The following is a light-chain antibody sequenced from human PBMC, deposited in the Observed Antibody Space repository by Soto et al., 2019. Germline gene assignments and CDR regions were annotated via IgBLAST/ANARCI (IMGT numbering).Light chain of an antibody. CDR2: GAS. CDR1: QSGSGN. Sequence: EIVMTQSPATLSVSPGERATLSCRASQSGSGNLAWYQQKPGQAPRLLIYGASTRANGIPARFSGSGSGAEFTLTISSLQSEDFAVYYCQQYNNWFSITFGQGTRLEIK. CDR3: QQYNNWFSIT. J-gene: IGKJ5*01. V-gene: IGKV3-15*01.